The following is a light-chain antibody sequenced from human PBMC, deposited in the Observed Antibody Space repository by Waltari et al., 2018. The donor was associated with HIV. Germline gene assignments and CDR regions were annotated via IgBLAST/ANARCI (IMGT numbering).Light chain of an antibody. CDR1: RSNIGSNY. J-gene: IGLJ2*01. CDR3: AAWGNSLSLL. Sequence: QSVLTQPPSASGTPGQRVTISCSGLRSNIGSNYVYWYQQLPGTATKLLLYRNNQRPSGVPDRFSGSKSGTSASLASSGLRSEDEADYYCAAWGNSLSLLFGGGTKLTVL. V-gene: IGLV1-47*01. CDR2: RNN.